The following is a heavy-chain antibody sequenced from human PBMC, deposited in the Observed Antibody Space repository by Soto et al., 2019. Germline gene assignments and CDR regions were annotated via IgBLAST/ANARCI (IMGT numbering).Heavy chain of an antibody. V-gene: IGHV3-7*01. D-gene: IGHD3-22*01. J-gene: IGHJ6*02. CDR1: GFTFSSYW. CDR3: AREGGVDTAMETYYYDTNGDLQPTRKYYYYGMDV. Sequence: GGSLRLSCAASGFTFSSYWMSWVRQAPGKGLEWVANIKQDGSEKYYVDSVKGRFTISRDNAKNSLYLQMNSLRAEDTAVYYCAREGGVDTAMETYYYDTNGDLQPTRKYYYYGMDVWGQGTMVTVSS. CDR2: IKQDGSEK.